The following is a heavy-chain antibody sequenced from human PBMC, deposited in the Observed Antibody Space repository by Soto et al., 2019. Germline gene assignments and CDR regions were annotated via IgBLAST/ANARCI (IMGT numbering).Heavy chain of an antibody. CDR3: ARVDGGGGRGHDF. CDR2: INPSDGST. Sequence: QVQLVQSGAEVKKPGASVKISCKTSGYTFAMHYIHWVRQVPGQGLEWMGMINPSDGSTSYVQKLQGIVTMTRDTSATTVFLYMSRLTSDDTAVFYCARVDGGGGRGHDFWGQGTLVTVSS. D-gene: IGHD2-15*01. V-gene: IGHV1-46*01. CDR1: GYTFAMHY. J-gene: IGHJ4*02.